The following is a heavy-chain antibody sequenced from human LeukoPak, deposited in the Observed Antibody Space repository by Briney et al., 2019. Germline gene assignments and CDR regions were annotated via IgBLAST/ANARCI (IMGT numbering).Heavy chain of an antibody. CDR2: FDPEDGET. D-gene: IGHD2-21*02. J-gene: IGHJ4*02. CDR1: GYTLTELS. V-gene: IGHV1-24*01. Sequence: ASVKVSCKVSGYTLTELSMHWARQAPGKGLEWMGGFDPEDGETIYAQKFQGRVTMTEDTSTDTAYMELSSLRSEDTAVYYCATLEVTNLSVDYWGQGTLVTVSS. CDR3: ATLEVTNLSVDY.